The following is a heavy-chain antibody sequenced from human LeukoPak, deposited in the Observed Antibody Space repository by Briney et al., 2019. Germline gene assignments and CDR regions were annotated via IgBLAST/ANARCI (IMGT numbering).Heavy chain of an antibody. Sequence: GGSLRLSCAASGFTFSSYSINWIRQAPGKGLEWVSSISSSSSYKYYADSVKGRFTISRDNAKNSLYLQMNSLRAEDTAVYYCARDRAVRIFGVPEPDAFDLWGQGTMVTVSS. CDR3: ARDRAVRIFGVPEPDAFDL. D-gene: IGHD3-3*01. CDR2: ISSSSSYK. J-gene: IGHJ3*01. CDR1: GFTFSSYS. V-gene: IGHV3-21*01.